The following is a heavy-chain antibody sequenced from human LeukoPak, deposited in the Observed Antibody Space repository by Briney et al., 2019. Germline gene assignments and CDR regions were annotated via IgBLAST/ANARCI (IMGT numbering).Heavy chain of an antibody. CDR3: HLSDSSGYYIDS. J-gene: IGHJ4*02. D-gene: IGHD3-22*01. Sequence: GGSLRLSCAASGFTFSSYWMHWVRQAPGKGLVWVSRIKSDGNIANYADFVKGRFTISRDNAKSTLYLQMNSLRAEDTAVYYCHLSDSSGYYIDSWGQGTLVTVSS. CDR2: IKSDGNIA. V-gene: IGHV3-74*01. CDR1: GFTFSSYW.